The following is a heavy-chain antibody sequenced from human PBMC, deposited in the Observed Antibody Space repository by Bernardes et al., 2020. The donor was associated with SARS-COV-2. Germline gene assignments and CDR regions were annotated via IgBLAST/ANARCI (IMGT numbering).Heavy chain of an antibody. J-gene: IGHJ6*03. CDR1: GGSISSYY. CDR2: IYSSGST. CDR3: ATSISEDHYYYYMDV. Sequence: SESLSLTCTVSGGSISSYYWSWIRQPAGKGLEWIGRIYSSGSTNYNPSLKSRVTMSVDTSKNQFSLNLSSVTAADTAIYYCATSISEDHYYYYMDVWGKGTTVTVSS. D-gene: IGHD6-6*01. V-gene: IGHV4-4*07.